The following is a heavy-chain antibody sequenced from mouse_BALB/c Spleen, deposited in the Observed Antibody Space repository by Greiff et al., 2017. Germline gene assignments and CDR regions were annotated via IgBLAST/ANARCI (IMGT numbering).Heavy chain of an antibody. J-gene: IGHJ3*01. V-gene: IGHV14-4*02. D-gene: IGHD2-1*01. Sequence: VQLKESGAELVRPGASVKLSCTASGFNIKDYYMHWVKQRPEQGLEWIGWIDPENGDTEYAPKFQGKATMTADTSSNTAYLQLSSLTSEDTAVYYCNEGNGNDWFAYWGQGTLVTVSA. CDR2: IDPENGDT. CDR1: GFNIKDYY. CDR3: NEGNGNDWFAY.